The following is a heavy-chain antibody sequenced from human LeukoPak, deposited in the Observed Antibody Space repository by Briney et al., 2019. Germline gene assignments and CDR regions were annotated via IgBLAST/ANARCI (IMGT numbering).Heavy chain of an antibody. CDR3: ASLHGRKQLVFQDAFDI. CDR1: GGSISSSSYY. CDR2: IYYSGST. Sequence: PSETLSLTCTVSGGSISSSSYYWGWIRQPPGKGLEWIGSIYYSGSTYYNPSLKSRVTISVDTSKNQSSLKLSSVTAADTAVYYCASLHGRKQLVFQDAFDIWGQGTMVTVSS. J-gene: IGHJ3*02. D-gene: IGHD6-6*01. V-gene: IGHV4-39*01.